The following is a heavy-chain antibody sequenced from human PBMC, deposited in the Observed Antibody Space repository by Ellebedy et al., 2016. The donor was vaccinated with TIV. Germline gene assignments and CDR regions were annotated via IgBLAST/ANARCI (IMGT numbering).Heavy chain of an antibody. CDR1: GFTFSSYD. CDR3: ARSYGARTSGP. J-gene: IGHJ5*02. CDR2: ISGSASAN. Sequence: GESLKISCAASGFTFSSYDMNWVRQAPGKGLEWVSYISGSASANAYADSVKGRFTISRNNSRTSLYLQMTSLRVDDTAMYYCARSYGARTSGPWGQGTPVTVSS. V-gene: IGHV3-48*03. D-gene: IGHD3-16*01.